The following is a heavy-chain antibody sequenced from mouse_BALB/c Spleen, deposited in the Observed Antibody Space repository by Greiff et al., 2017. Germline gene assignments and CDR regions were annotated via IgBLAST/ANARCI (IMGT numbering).Heavy chain of an antibody. Sequence: EVQLVESGGGLVQPGGSRKLSCAASGFTFSSFGMHWVRQAPEKGLEWVAYISSGSSTIYYADTVKGRCTISRDNPTNTLFLQLTSLRSEDTAIYYCARYYRYDYFDYWGQGTTLTVSA. CDR2: ISSGSSTI. CDR3: ARYYRYDYFDY. J-gene: IGHJ2*01. V-gene: IGHV5-17*02. CDR1: GFTFSSFG. D-gene: IGHD2-14*01.